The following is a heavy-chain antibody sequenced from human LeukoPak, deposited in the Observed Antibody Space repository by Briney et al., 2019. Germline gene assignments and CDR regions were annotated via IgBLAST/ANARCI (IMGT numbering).Heavy chain of an antibody. J-gene: IGHJ6*02. V-gene: IGHV4-31*03. Sequence: PSETLSLTCTVSGGSISSGAYPWSWIRQHPGEGLEWIGYIYYSGSTYYNPSLKSRVSISVDTSKNRFSLKLSSVTAADTAVYYCARGRGVWGQGTTVTVSS. CDR2: IYYSGST. CDR1: GGSISSGAYP. CDR3: ARGRGV.